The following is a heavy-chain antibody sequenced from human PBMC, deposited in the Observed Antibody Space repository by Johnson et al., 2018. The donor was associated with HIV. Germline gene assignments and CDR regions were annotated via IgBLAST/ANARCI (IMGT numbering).Heavy chain of an antibody. CDR2: IKSKTDGGTT. Sequence: EVQLVESGGALVQPGDSLRLSCTASGFRFSNAWMGWVRQAPGKGLEWLGRIKSKTDGGTTDYAAPVKGRFTISRDDSKNTLYLQMNSLKTEDTALYYCTTVGGILGTYAFDIWGQGTMVTVSS. CDR1: GFRFSNAW. D-gene: IGHD2-8*02. J-gene: IGHJ3*02. V-gene: IGHV3-15*02. CDR3: TTVGGILGTYAFDI.